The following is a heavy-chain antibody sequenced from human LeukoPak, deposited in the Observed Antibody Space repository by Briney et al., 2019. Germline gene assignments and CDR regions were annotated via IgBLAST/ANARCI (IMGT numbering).Heavy chain of an antibody. Sequence: PSETLSLTCAVSGGSFSGYYWSWIRQPPGKGLEWIGEINHSGSTNYNPSLKSRVTISIGTSKTQFYLRMSPLTAADTAVYYCARGGSSWYVDYWGQGTQVTVSS. CDR3: ARGGSSWYVDY. CDR1: GGSFSGYY. V-gene: IGHV4-34*01. CDR2: INHSGST. J-gene: IGHJ4*02. D-gene: IGHD6-6*01.